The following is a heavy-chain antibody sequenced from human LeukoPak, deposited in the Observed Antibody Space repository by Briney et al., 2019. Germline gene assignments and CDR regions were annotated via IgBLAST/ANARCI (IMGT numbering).Heavy chain of an antibody. J-gene: IGHJ5*01. D-gene: IGHD3-10*01. CDR3: ARSRQASGLFNS. Sequence: PSETLSLTCTVSSDAITSGGYSWNWIRQPPGKGLEWIGCIYDRGPAYYNPSLKSRFSISVDRPKDQFFLNVTSLTAADTAVYYCARSRQASGLFNSWGQGTPVVVSS. V-gene: IGHV4-30-2*01. CDR2: IYDRGPA. CDR1: SDAITSGGYS.